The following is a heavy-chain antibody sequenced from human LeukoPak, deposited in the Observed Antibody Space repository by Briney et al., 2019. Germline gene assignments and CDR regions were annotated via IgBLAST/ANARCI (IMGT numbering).Heavy chain of an antibody. Sequence: SETLSLTCAVSGGSFSGYYWSWIRQPPGKGLEWIGEINHSGSTNYNPSLKSRVTISVDTSKNQFSLKLSSVTAADTAVYYCARGRGVWFGELSFFDYWGQGTLVTVSS. CDR3: ARGRGVWFGELSFFDY. CDR1: GGSFSGYY. V-gene: IGHV4-34*01. D-gene: IGHD3-10*01. CDR2: INHSGST. J-gene: IGHJ4*02.